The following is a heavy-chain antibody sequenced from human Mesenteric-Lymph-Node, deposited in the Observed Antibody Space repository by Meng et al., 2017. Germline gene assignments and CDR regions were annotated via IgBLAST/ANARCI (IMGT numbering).Heavy chain of an antibody. CDR3: ARGGYGDYSSNDHWYFDL. J-gene: IGHJ2*01. CDR2: ISSSGSTI. D-gene: IGHD4-17*01. V-gene: IGHV3-11*04. Sequence: GLRVDSGGGLAKPVGSLRLSCAASGFTFSDYYMSWIRQAPGKGLEWVSYISSSGSTIYYADSVKGRFTISRDNSKNTLYLQMNSLRAEDTAVYYCARGGYGDYSSNDHWYFDLWGRGTLVTVSS. CDR1: GFTFSDYY.